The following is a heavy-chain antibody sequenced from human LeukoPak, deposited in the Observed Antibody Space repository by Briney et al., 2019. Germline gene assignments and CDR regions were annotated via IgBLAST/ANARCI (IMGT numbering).Heavy chain of an antibody. CDR1: GGSFSGYY. D-gene: IGHD6-13*01. J-gene: IGHJ4*02. CDR3: ALIAAEGGDY. CDR2: INHSGST. V-gene: IGHV4-34*01. Sequence: SETLSLTCAVYGGSFSGYYWGWIRQPPGKGLEWIGEINHSGSTNYNPSLKSRVTISVDTSKNQFSLKLSSVTAADTAVYYCALIAAEGGDYWGQGTLVTVSS.